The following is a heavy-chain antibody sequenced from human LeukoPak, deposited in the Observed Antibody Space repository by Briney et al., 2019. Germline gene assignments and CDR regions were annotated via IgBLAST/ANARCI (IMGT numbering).Heavy chain of an antibody. D-gene: IGHD3-3*01. CDR2: IYYSGST. CDR3: ARYSDAYAGARWFDH. Sequence: KPSETLSLTCTVSGGSISSYYWSWIRQPPGKGLEWIGYIYYSGSTNYNPSLKSRVTISVDTSKNQFSLILSSVTAADTAVYYCARYSDAYAGARWFDHWGQGILVTVSS. CDR1: GGSISSYY. V-gene: IGHV4-59*01. J-gene: IGHJ5*02.